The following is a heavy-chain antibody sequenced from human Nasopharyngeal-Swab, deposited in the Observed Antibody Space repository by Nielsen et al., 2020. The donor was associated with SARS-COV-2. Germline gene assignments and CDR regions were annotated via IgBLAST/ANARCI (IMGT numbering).Heavy chain of an antibody. CDR1: GFNFINYW. J-gene: IGHJ4*02. V-gene: IGHV3-74*01. Sequence: GGSLRLSCAGFGFNFINYWLHWFRQVPGEGLVWVSRIDEYVNTHYVDSVKGRFTISRDKAKNTLHLEMSSLRVEDTALYHCVRGSSDWRGADWWGQGTLVTVSS. CDR3: VRGSSDWRGADW. D-gene: IGHD6-19*01. CDR2: IDEYVNTH.